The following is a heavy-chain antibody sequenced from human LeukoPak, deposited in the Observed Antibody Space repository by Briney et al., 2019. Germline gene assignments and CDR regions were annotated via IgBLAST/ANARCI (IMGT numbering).Heavy chain of an antibody. CDR3: ARRIEGATTYFDY. V-gene: IGHV1-46*01. CDR2: INPSGGST. D-gene: IGHD1-26*01. J-gene: IGHJ4*02. CDR1: GYTFTSYY. Sequence: ASVKVSCKASGYTFTSYYMHWVRQAPGQGLEWMGIINPSGGSTSYAQTFQGRVTMTRHTSTSTVYLELSSLRSQDTAVYFCARRIEGATTYFDYWGQGALVTVSS.